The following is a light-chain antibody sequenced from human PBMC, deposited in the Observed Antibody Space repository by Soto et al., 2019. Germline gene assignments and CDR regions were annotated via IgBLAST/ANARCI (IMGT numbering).Light chain of an antibody. CDR1: QDISSA. CDR2: DAS. J-gene: IGKJ4*01. V-gene: IGKV1-13*02. Sequence: ATELTQSPSSLSASLGERVIITCRASQDISSALAWFQQKPGKTPKLLISDASTLQSGVPSRFSGSGSGTDFTLTISGLEPEDFAAYYCQQFNACPLTFGGGTKVGI. CDR3: QQFNACPLT.